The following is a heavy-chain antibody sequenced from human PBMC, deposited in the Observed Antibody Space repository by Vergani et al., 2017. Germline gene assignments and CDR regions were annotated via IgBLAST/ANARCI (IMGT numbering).Heavy chain of an antibody. CDR2: IRSKAYGGTT. D-gene: IGHD1-26*01. J-gene: IGHJ4*02. V-gene: IGHV3-15*01. Sequence: VQLVESGGGVVQPGRSLRLSCAASGFTFSSYAMSWFRQAPGKGLEWVGFIRSKAYGGTTDYAAPVKGRFTISRDDSKNTLYLQMNSLKTEDTAVYYCTTLVGATRFFDYWGQGTLVTVSS. CDR3: TTLVGATRFFDY. CDR1: GFTFSSYA.